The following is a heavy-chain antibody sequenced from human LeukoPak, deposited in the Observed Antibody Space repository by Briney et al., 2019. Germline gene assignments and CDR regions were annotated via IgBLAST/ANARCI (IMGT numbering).Heavy chain of an antibody. J-gene: IGHJ4*02. Sequence: GASVKVSCKASGYTFTGYYMHWVRQAPGQGLEWMGRINPNSGGTNYAQKLQGRVTMTRDTSISTAYMELSSLRSDDTAVYYCARDGRYHRNYAFDFWGQGTLVTVSS. D-gene: IGHD1-7*01. V-gene: IGHV1-2*06. CDR3: ARDGRYHRNYAFDF. CDR2: INPNSGGT. CDR1: GYTFTGYY.